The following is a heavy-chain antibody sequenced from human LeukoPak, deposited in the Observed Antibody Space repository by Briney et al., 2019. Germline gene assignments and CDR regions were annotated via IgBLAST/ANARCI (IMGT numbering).Heavy chain of an antibody. CDR3: ARRIAARPRGYWFDP. D-gene: IGHD6-6*01. CDR1: GGSFSGYY. CDR2: INHSGST. Sequence: KPSETLSLTCAVYGGSFSGYYWSWIRQPPGKGLEWLGEINHSGSTNYNPSLKSRFTISVDTSKNQFSLKVSSVTAADTAVYYCARRIAARPRGYWFDPWGQGTLVTVSS. V-gene: IGHV4-34*01. J-gene: IGHJ5*02.